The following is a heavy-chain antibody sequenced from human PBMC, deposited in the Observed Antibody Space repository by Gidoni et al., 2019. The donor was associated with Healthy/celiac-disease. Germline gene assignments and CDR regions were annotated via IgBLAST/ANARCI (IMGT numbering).Heavy chain of an antibody. V-gene: IGHV3-48*02. J-gene: IGHJ4*02. CDR2: ISSSSSTI. D-gene: IGHD3-10*01. CDR1: GFTFSSYS. Sequence: EVQLVESGGGLVQPGGSRRLAGAASGFTFSSYSMNWVRQAPGKGLECVSYISSSSSTIYYADSVQGRFTISRDHAKNSLYLQMNSLRDEDTAVYYCARGTSGGSGSYYNVHEEDYFDYWGQGTLVTVSS. CDR3: ARGTSGGSGSYYNVHEEDYFDY.